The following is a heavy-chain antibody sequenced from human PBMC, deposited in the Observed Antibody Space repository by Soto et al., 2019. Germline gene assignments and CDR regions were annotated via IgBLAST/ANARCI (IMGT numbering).Heavy chain of an antibody. CDR1: GGSVNGYY. J-gene: IGHJ3*02. CDR3: AKGDSTTHGDSFDI. CDR2: INHTGGT. V-gene: IGHV4-34*01. D-gene: IGHD6-13*01. Sequence: SETLSLTCAVYGGSVNGYYWNWIRQPPGKGLEWIGEINHTGGTHYNPSLKSRVTMSVDTSKNQFSLRLSSVTAADTAVYYCAKGDSTTHGDSFDIWGQGTMVTVSS.